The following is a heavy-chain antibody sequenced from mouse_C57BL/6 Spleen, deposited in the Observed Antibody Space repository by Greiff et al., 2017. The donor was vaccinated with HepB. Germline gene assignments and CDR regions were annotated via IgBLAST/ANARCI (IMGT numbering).Heavy chain of an antibody. D-gene: IGHD3-1*01. J-gene: IGHJ3*01. Sequence: VQLQQSGPELVKPGASVKISCKASGYAFSGSWMNWVKQRPGKGLEWIGRIYPGDGGTNYNGKFKGKATLTADKSSSTAYMQLSSLTSEDSAVYYCARSGGFAWFDYWGQGTLVTVSA. CDR1: GYAFSGSW. CDR2: IYPGDGGT. V-gene: IGHV1-82*01. CDR3: ARSGGFAWFDY.